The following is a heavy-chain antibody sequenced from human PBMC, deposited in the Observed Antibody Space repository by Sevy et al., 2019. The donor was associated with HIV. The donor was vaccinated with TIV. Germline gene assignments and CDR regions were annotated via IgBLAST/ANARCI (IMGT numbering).Heavy chain of an antibody. Sequence: GGSLRLSCAASGFTFISYAMTWVRQAPGKGLEWVSSISGISNYIYYADSMKGRFTVSRDNARNSLYLQMNSLRAEDTAVYYCARNNCSITNCYMGDVFDIWGQGTMVTVSS. J-gene: IGHJ3*02. D-gene: IGHD2-2*02. CDR3: ARNNCSITNCYMGDVFDI. CDR1: GFTFISYA. V-gene: IGHV3-21*01. CDR2: ISGISNYI.